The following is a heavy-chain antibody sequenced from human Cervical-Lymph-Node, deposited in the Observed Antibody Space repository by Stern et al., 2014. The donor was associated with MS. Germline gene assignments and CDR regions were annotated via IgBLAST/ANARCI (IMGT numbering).Heavy chain of an antibody. D-gene: IGHD6-19*01. V-gene: IGHV3-30*18. CDR1: GFTFISYG. CDR3: AKAGAIAVAGTGFDY. CDR2: ISYDGSNK. J-gene: IGHJ4*02. Sequence: VQLVESGGGVFQLGRSLGLSWAASGFTFISYGMHWVRQAPGKGRGGGAVISYDGSNKYYADSVKGRFTISRDNSKNTLYLQMNSLRAEDTAVYYCAKAGAIAVAGTGFDYWGQGTLVTVSS.